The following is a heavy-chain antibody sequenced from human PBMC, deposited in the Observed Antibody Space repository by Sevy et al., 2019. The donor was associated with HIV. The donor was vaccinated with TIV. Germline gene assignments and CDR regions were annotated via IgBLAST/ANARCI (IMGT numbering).Heavy chain of an antibody. CDR3: VRVPAAGGTRGYFDY. V-gene: IGHV1-2*06. CDR2: INPTSGGT. D-gene: IGHD6-13*01. Sequence: ASVKVSCKTSGYSFSGYNMHWVRQAPGQGLEWMGRINPTSGGTKFAEMFQGRVTMTRDMSISTAYMELSSLRSDDTAVYYCVRVPAAGGTRGYFDYWGQGTLVTVSS. CDR1: GYSFSGYN. J-gene: IGHJ4*02.